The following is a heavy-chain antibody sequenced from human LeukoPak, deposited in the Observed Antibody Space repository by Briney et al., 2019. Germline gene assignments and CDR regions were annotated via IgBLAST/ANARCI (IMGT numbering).Heavy chain of an antibody. D-gene: IGHD2-2*01. CDR1: GGSFSGYY. CDR2: INHSGST. V-gene: IGHV4-34*01. J-gene: IGHJ6*03. Sequence: SETLSLTCAVYGGSFSGYYWSWIRQPPGKGLEWIGEINHSGSTNYNPSLKSRVTISVDTSKNQFSLKLSSVTAADTAVYYCARGAGGCSSTSCYDYYYYYYYYMDVWGKGTTVTVSS. CDR3: ARGAGGCSSTSCYDYYYYYYYYMDV.